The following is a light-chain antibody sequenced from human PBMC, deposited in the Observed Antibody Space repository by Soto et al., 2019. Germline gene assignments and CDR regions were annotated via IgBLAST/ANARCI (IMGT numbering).Light chain of an antibody. Sequence: QSVLTQPASVSGSPGQSITISCTGTSSDVGGYNYVSWYQQHPGKAPKLMIYDVSNRPSGVSNRFSGSKSGNTASLTISGLQDEDETDYYCSSYTRSSTLVVFGRGTKLTVL. CDR1: SSDVGGYNY. J-gene: IGLJ2*01. CDR2: DVS. CDR3: SSYTRSSTLVV. V-gene: IGLV2-14*01.